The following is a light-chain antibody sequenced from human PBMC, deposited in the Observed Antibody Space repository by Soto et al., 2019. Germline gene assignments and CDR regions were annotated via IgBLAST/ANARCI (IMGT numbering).Light chain of an antibody. Sequence: DIQMTQSPASLSASVGDRVTINCRASQDISNFLAWLQQKPGQAPKSLIYAASGLQSGVPSKFSGSGSGTDFTLTISSLQHEDFATYYCQQYHSYPPTFGQGTKVEIK. CDR2: AAS. V-gene: IGKV1-16*02. CDR3: QQYHSYPPT. J-gene: IGKJ1*01. CDR1: QDISNF.